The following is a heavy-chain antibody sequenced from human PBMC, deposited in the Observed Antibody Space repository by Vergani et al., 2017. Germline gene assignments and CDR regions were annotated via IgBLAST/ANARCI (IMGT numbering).Heavy chain of an antibody. V-gene: IGHV1-18*01. Sequence: QVQLVQSGAEVRKPGASVKVSCKASRYTFTSYGFSWVRQAPGQGLEWMGWISVYNGNTNYAQKLQGRVTMTTDTSTGTAYMELRTLRSDDTAVYYWARYLSATYYSGSGSYYPRSNYFYYWGQGTLVTVSS. CDR2: ISVYNGNT. D-gene: IGHD3-10*01. CDR1: RYTFTSYG. J-gene: IGHJ4*02. CDR3: ARYLSATYYSGSGSYYPRSNYFYY.